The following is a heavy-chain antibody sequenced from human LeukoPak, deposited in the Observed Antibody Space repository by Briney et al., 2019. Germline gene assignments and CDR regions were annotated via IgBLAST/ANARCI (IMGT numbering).Heavy chain of an antibody. CDR2: IIPILGIA. CDR3: ARPIIGNYYYGMDV. V-gene: IGHV1-69*02. Sequence: GSSVKVSCKASGGTFSSYTISWVRQAPGQGLEWMGRIIPILGIANYAQKFQGRVTITADKSTSTAYMELSSLRSEDTAVYYCARPIIGNYYYGMDVWGQGTRVTVSS. CDR1: GGTFSSYT. D-gene: IGHD3-10*01. J-gene: IGHJ6*02.